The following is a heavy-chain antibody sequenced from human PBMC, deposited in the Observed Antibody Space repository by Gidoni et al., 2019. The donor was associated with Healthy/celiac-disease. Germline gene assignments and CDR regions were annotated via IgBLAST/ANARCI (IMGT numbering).Heavy chain of an antibody. CDR3: ARVGPLSLGFDY. D-gene: IGHD3-16*01. J-gene: IGHJ4*02. CDR2: ISAYHGNT. V-gene: IGHV1-18*01. CDR1: GHTLTSYG. Sequence: QVQLVQSGAEGKKPGASLTLSGTATGHTLTSYGISWVRQAPGQGLEWLGWISAYHGNTNYAQKLQGSVTMTTDTSTSTAYMELRSLRSDDTAVYYCARVGPLSLGFDYWGQGTLVTVSS.